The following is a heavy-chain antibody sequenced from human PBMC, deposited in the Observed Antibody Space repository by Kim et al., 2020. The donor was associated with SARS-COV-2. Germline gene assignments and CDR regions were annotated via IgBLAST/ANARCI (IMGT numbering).Heavy chain of an antibody. J-gene: IGHJ4*02. CDR2: IYYSGST. Sequence: SETLSLTCTVSGGSISSGGYYWSWIHQHPGKGLEWIGYIYYSGSTYYNPSLKSRVTISVDTSKNQFSLNLSSVTAADTAVYYCASTAENYGSGSYFRDYWGQGTLVTVSS. V-gene: IGHV4-31*03. CDR3: ASTAENYGSGSYFRDY. D-gene: IGHD3-10*01. CDR1: GGSISSGGYY.